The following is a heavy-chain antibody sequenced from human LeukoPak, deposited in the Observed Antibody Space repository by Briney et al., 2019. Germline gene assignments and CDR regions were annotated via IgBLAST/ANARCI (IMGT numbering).Heavy chain of an antibody. V-gene: IGHV1-2*02. CDR2: INPNSGGT. Sequence: ASVKVSCKASGYTFTGYYMHWVRQAPGQGLEWMGWINPNSGGTNYAQKFQGRITMTRDTSISTAYMELSRLRSDDTAVYYCARGSAKDIVVVPTDWGQGTLVTVSS. D-gene: IGHD2-2*01. J-gene: IGHJ4*02. CDR3: ARGSAKDIVVVPTD. CDR1: GYTFTGYY.